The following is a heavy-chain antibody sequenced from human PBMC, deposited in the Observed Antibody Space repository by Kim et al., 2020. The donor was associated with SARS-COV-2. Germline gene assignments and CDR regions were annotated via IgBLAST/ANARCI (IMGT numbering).Heavy chain of an antibody. V-gene: IGHV3-30*02. J-gene: IGHJ4*02. CDR3: ANSGSSWYGVWY. Sequence: KYYADSVKGRFTISRDNSKNTLYLQMNSLGAEDTAVYYCANSGSSWYGVWYWGQGTLVTVSS. D-gene: IGHD6-13*01. CDR2: K.